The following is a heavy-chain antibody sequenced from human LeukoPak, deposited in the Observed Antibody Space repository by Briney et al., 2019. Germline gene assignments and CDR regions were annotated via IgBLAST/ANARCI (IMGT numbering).Heavy chain of an antibody. CDR1: GFNFSSYW. J-gene: IGHJ3*02. Sequence: GGSLRLSCAASGFNFSSYWMNWVRQAPGKGLEWVANIKQDGSEMWYLDSVRGRLTISRDNAQNSLYLQMNSLKTEDTAVYYCTTDHLRPDAFDIWGQGTMVTVSS. D-gene: IGHD5-12*01. V-gene: IGHV3-7*03. CDR2: IKQDGSEM. CDR3: TTDHLRPDAFDI.